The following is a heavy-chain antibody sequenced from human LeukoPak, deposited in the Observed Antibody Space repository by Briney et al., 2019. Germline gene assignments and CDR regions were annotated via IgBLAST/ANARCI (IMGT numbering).Heavy chain of an antibody. D-gene: IGHD3-22*01. CDR2: VSYSGRT. Sequence: SETLSLTCTVSGGSISDYYWSWIRQPPGKGQEWIGFVSYSGRTKYNPSLESRVTISVDKSKKQFSLRLSSLTAADTAVYYCARYTYYESGGLSPGADYWGQGTQVTVSS. CDR1: GGSISDYY. CDR3: ARYTYYESGGLSPGADY. J-gene: IGHJ4*02. V-gene: IGHV4-59*01.